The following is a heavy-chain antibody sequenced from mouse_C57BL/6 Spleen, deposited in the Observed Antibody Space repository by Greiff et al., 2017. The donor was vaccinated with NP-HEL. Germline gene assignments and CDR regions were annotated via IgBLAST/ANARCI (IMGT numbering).Heavy chain of an antibody. CDR3: ARTIGVRAMDY. CDR2: IYPGGGYT. Sequence: VQLQQSGAELVRPGTSVKMSCKASGYTFTNYWIGWAKQRPGHGLEWIGDIYPGGGYTNYHEKFKGKATLTADKSSSTAYMQFSSLTSEDSAIYYGARTIGVRAMDYWGQGTSVTVSA. V-gene: IGHV1-63*01. D-gene: IGHD2-14*01. CDR1: GYTFTNYW. J-gene: IGHJ4*01.